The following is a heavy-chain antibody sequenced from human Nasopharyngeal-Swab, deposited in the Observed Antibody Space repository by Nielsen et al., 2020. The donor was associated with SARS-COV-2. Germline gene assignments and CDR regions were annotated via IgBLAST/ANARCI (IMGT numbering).Heavy chain of an antibody. Sequence: GGSLRLSCAASGFTFSSYSMNWVRQAPGKGLEWVSSISSSSSYIYYADSVKGRFTISRDNAKNSLYLQMNSLRAEDTAVYYCARDPGFSYRFDSWGQGTLVTVSS. CDR1: GFTFSSYS. CDR2: ISSSSSYI. J-gene: IGHJ4*02. D-gene: IGHD3-10*01. V-gene: IGHV3-21*01. CDR3: ARDPGFSYRFDS.